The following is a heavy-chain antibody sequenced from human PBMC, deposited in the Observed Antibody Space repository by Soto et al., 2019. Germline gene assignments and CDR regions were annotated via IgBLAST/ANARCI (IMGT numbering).Heavy chain of an antibody. CDR3: ASAKYYYDSSGYYWYDY. D-gene: IGHD3-22*01. V-gene: IGHV3-53*01. J-gene: IGHJ4*02. CDR2: IYSGGST. Sequence: PGGSLRLSCAASGFTVSSKYMSWVRQAPGKGLEWVSVIYSGGSTYYADSVKGRFTISRDNSKNTLYLQMNSLRAEDTAVYYCASAKYYYDSSGYYWYDYWGPGTLFIVS. CDR1: GFTVSSKY.